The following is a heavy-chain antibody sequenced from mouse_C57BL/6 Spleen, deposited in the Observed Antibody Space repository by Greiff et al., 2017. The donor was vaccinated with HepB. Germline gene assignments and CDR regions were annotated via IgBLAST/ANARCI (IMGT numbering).Heavy chain of an antibody. J-gene: IGHJ4*01. Sequence: VKLQESGPGLVAPSQSLSITCTVSGFSLTSYGVHWVRQPPGKGLEWLVVIWSDGSTTYNSALKSRLSISKDNSKSQVFLKMNSLQTDDTAMYYCARHGNGSRGYYAMDYWGQGTSVTVSS. CDR1: GFSLTSYG. V-gene: IGHV2-6-1*01. D-gene: IGHD1-1*01. CDR3: ARHGNGSRGYYAMDY. CDR2: IWSDGST.